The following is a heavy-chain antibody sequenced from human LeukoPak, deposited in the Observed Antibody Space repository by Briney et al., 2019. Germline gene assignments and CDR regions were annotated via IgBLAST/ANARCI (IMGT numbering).Heavy chain of an antibody. CDR2: IIPIFGTA. Sequence: ASVKVSCKASGGTFISYAISWVRQAPGQGLEWMGGIIPIFGTANYAQKFQGRVTITADESTSTAYMELSSLRSEDTAVYYCAREKYCTNGVCKAYYYGMDVWGQGTTVTVSS. V-gene: IGHV1-69*13. CDR3: AREKYCTNGVCKAYYYGMDV. J-gene: IGHJ6*02. D-gene: IGHD2-8*01. CDR1: GGTFISYA.